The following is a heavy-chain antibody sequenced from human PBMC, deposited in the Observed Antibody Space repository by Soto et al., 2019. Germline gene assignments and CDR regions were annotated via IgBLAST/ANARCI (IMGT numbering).Heavy chain of an antibody. Sequence: PSETLSLTCAVSGGSIDSGAFSLRWIRQPPGKGLEWIGYFTHSGTAYSIPSLNGRLTLSVDSSQTQFSLKLTSVTAAHSAFYYCARIHWAQSSLDYWGRGILVTVSS. J-gene: IGHJ4*02. V-gene: IGHV4-30-2*01. CDR3: ARIHWAQSSLDY. CDR2: FTHSGTA. D-gene: IGHD6-19*01. CDR1: GGSIDSGAFS.